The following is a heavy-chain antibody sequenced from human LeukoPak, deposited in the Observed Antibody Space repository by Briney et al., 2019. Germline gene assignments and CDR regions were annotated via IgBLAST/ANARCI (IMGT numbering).Heavy chain of an antibody. CDR3: ARDLSPNCGGDCYSPADGMVV. D-gene: IGHD2-21*02. V-gene: IGHV3-11*01. J-gene: IGHJ6*02. Sequence: PGGSLRLSCTAFGFTFSDYYMSWIRQAPGKGLEWISYISSSGSTIYYADSVKGRFTISRDNAKNSLYLQMNSLRAEDTAVYYCARDLSPNCGGDCYSPADGMVVWGQWTTVTVSS. CDR1: GFTFSDYY. CDR2: ISSSGSTI.